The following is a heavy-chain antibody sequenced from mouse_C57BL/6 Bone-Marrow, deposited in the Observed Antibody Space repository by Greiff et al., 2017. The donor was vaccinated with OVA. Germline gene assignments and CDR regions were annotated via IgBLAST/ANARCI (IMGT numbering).Heavy chain of an antibody. J-gene: IGHJ3*01. CDR1: GYTFTSYG. CDR2: IYPRSGNT. CDR3: ARRVGGFAY. Sequence: QVQLKESGAELARPGASVKLSCKASGYTFTSYGISWVKQRTGQGLEWIGEIYPRSGNTYYNEKFKGKATLTEDKSSSTAYMELRSLTSEDSAVYFCARRVGGFAYWGQGTLVTVSA. V-gene: IGHV1-81*01.